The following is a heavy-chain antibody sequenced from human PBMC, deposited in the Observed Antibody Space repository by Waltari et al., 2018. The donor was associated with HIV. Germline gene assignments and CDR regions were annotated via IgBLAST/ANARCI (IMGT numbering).Heavy chain of an antibody. D-gene: IGHD3-22*01. V-gene: IGHV3-21*01. CDR3: TRFQDYYDSSGYDY. CDR2: ISSSSTYI. Sequence: EVQLVESGGGLVKNGGSLKLYCAASGFTFSAYSMNWVRQAPGKGLEWVSSISSSSTYIYYADSVKGRFTISRDNAQNSLYLQMNSLRAEDTAVYFCTRFQDYYDSSGYDYWGQGTLVTVSS. CDR1: GFTFSAYS. J-gene: IGHJ4*02.